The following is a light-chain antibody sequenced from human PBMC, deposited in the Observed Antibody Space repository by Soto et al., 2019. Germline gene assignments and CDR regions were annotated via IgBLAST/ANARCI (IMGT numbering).Light chain of an antibody. J-gene: IGKJ1*01. Sequence: EIVMTQSPATLSVSPGERATLSSSASQSVSSDLAWYKQKPGQAPRLLIYGASTRATGIPASLSGSASGTEFTLTISSMQSEDFAVYYCQQYNTWWTFGQGTKVDIK. CDR3: QQYNTWWT. CDR1: QSVSSD. CDR2: GAS. V-gene: IGKV3-15*01.